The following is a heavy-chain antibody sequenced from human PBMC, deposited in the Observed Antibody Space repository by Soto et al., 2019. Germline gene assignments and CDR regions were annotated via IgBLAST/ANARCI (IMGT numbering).Heavy chain of an antibody. J-gene: IGHJ5*01. CDR3: ARDQQFRNWFDS. CDR2: INAGNGNT. V-gene: IGHV1-3*01. Sequence: ASVKVSCKASGYTFSRYAIHWVRQAPGQRLEWMGWINAGNGNTKYSQKFEGRVTLTADTSANTVYMELSSLRFEDTALYYCARDQQFRNWFDSWGQGTLVTSPQ. D-gene: IGHD6-13*01. CDR1: GYTFSRYA.